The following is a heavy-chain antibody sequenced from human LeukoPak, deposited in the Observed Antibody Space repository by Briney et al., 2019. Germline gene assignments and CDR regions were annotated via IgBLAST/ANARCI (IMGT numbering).Heavy chain of an antibody. V-gene: IGHV4-4*09. D-gene: IGHD3-9*01. Sequence: SETLSLTCTVSGGSISRYYWSWIRQPPGKGLEWIGYIYTAGSTNYNPSLKTRATISVDTSKNQFSLKLSSVTAADTAVYYCARSYYDMLTGSYNRVGFDYWSQGTLVTVSS. CDR3: ARSYYDMLTGSYNRVGFDY. J-gene: IGHJ4*02. CDR2: IYTAGST. CDR1: GGSISRYY.